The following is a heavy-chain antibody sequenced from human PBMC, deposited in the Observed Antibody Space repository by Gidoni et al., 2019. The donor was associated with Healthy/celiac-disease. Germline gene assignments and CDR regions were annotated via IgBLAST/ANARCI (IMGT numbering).Heavy chain of an antibody. CDR1: GFTFSSYG. Sequence: QVQLVESGGGVVQPGRSLRLSCAASGFTFSSYGMHWVRQAPGKGLEWVAVISYDGSNKYYADSVKGRFTISRDNSKNTLYLQMNSLRAEDTAVYYCAKCSRPHSVATTNIDYWGQGTLVTVSS. CDR2: ISYDGSNK. J-gene: IGHJ4*02. V-gene: IGHV3-30*18. D-gene: IGHD5-12*01. CDR3: AKCSRPHSVATTNIDY.